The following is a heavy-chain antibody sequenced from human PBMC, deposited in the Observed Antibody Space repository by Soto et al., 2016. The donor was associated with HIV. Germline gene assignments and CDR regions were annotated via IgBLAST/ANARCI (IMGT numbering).Heavy chain of an antibody. D-gene: IGHD2-21*01. CDR2: IYYSGST. CDR1: GVSISSGGYY. J-gene: IGHJ2*01. V-gene: IGHV4-31*11. CDR3: ARVDTCGTDCYDIRSYWYFDL. Sequence: QVQLQESGPGLVKPSQTLSLTCAVSGVSISSGGYYWNWIRQHPEKGLEWIGSIYYSGSTNYNPSLKNRVVIAMDTSMKQFSLRINSMTAADTATYYCARVDTCGTDCYDIRSYWYFDLWAVAPSSLSPQ.